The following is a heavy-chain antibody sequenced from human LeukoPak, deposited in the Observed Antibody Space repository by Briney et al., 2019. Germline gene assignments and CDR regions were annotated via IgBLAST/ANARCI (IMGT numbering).Heavy chain of an antibody. CDR1: GFTFSRYA. CDR2: ISGASGASA. Sequence: GGSLRLSCAASGFTFSRYAMTWVRQAPGKGLEGVSIISGASGASAYYADSVKGRFTISRDNSKNTLYLQMNSLRADDTALYYCARAGSSSWYPNFDYWGQGTLVTVSS. V-gene: IGHV3-23*01. CDR3: ARAGSSSWYPNFDY. J-gene: IGHJ4*02. D-gene: IGHD6-13*01.